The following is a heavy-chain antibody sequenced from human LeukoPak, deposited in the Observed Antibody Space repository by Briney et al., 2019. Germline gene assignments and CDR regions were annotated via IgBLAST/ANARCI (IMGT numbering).Heavy chain of an antibody. D-gene: IGHD6-19*01. CDR3: ARGRVVPGTVGWFDP. Sequence: PGGSLRLSCAASGFTFSSYSMNWVRQAPGKGLEWVSSISSSSSYIYYADSVKGRFTISRDNAKNSLYLQMNSLRAEDTAVYYCARGRVVPGTVGWFDPWGQGTLVTVSS. CDR2: ISSSSSYI. CDR1: GFTFSSYS. J-gene: IGHJ5*02. V-gene: IGHV3-21*01.